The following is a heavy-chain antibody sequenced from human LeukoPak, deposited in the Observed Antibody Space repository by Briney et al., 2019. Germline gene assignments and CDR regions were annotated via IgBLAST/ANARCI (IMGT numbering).Heavy chain of an antibody. V-gene: IGHV3-30*02. D-gene: IGHD2/OR15-2a*01. CDR3: AKDRRFYHY. CDR1: GFTFSSYG. CDR2: IRYDGSTK. J-gene: IGHJ4*02. Sequence: GGSLRLSCAASGFTFSSYGMHWVRQAPGKGLEGGAFIRYDGSTKYYADSVKGGFTISRDNSKKTLYVQMSSVRGGDGGVYYCAKDRRFYHYWGQGPLATVSS.